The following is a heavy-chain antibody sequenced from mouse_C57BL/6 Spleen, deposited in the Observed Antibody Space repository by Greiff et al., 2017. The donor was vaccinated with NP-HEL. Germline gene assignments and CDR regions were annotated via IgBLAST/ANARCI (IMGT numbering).Heavy chain of an antibody. CDR1: GYTFTSYW. CDR2: IHPNSGST. CDR3: ARGDWDDAMDY. V-gene: IGHV1-64*01. Sequence: VQLQQSGAELVKPGASVKLSCKASGYTFTSYWMHWVKQRPGQGLEWIGMIHPNSGSTNYNEKFKSKATLTVDKSSSTAYMQLSSLTSEDSAVYYCARGDWDDAMDYWGQGTSVTVSS. J-gene: IGHJ4*01. D-gene: IGHD4-1*01.